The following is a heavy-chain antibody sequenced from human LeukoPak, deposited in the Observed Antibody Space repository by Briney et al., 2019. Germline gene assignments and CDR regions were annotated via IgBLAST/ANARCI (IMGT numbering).Heavy chain of an antibody. CDR3: ARVGIAAALAAFAI. CDR2: IYYSGST. J-gene: IGHJ3*02. V-gene: IGHV4-59*01. CDR1: GGSISSYY. D-gene: IGHD6-13*01. Sequence: SETLSLTCTVSGGSISSYYWSWIRQPPGKGLEWIGYIYYSGSTNYNPSLKSRVTISVDTSKNQFSLKLSSVTAADTAVYYCARVGIAAALAAFAIWGQGTMVTVSS.